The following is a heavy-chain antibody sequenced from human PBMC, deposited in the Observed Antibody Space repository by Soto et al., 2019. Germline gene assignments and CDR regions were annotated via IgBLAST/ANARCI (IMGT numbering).Heavy chain of an antibody. CDR2: INHSGST. V-gene: IGHV4-34*01. D-gene: IGHD2-15*01. J-gene: IGHJ4*02. Sequence: QVQLQQWGAGLLKPSETLSLTCAVYGGSFSGYYWSWIRQPPGKELEWIGEINHSGSTNYNPSLKSRVTISVDTSKNQFSLKLSSVTAADTAVYYCARGTPGDYWGQGTLVTVSS. CDR3: ARGTPGDY. CDR1: GGSFSGYY.